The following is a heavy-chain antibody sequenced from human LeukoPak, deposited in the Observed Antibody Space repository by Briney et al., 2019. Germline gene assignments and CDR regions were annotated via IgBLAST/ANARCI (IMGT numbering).Heavy chain of an antibody. J-gene: IGHJ4*02. CDR2: IYYSGST. CDR3: ASLRGVVTAYFDY. CDR1: GGSISSYY. D-gene: IGHD2-21*02. V-gene: IGHV4-59*08. Sequence: SETLSLTCTVSGGSISSYYWSWIRQPPGKGLEWIGYIYYSGSTNYNPSLKSRVTISVDTSKNQFSLKLSSVTAADTAVYYCASLRGVVTAYFDYWGQGTLVTVSS.